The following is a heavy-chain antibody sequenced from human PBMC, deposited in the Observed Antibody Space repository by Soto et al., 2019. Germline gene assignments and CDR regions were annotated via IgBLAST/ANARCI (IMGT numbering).Heavy chain of an antibody. D-gene: IGHD3-22*01. V-gene: IGHV3-30-3*01. CDR3: ARGYDSSGYYGSSGY. CDR1: GFTFSSYA. J-gene: IGHJ4*02. Sequence: GGSLRLSCAASGFTFSSYAMHWVRQAPGKGLEWVAVISYDGSNKYYADSVKGRFTISRDNSKNTLYLQMNSLRAEDTAVYYCARGYDSSGYYGSSGYWGQGTLVTVSS. CDR2: ISYDGSNK.